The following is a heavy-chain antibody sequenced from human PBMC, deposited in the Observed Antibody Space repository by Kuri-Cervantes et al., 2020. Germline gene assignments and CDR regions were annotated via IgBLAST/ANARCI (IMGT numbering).Heavy chain of an antibody. D-gene: IGHD1-26*01. CDR1: GFTFSSYG. Sequence: GESLKISCTASGFTFSSYGMHWVRQAPGKGLEWVAVISYDGSNKYYADSVKGRFTISRDSSKNTLYLQMNSLRAEDTAVYYCARDSSKWELVADWFDPWGQGTLVTVSS. J-gene: IGHJ5*02. CDR2: ISYDGSNK. CDR3: ARDSSKWELVADWFDP. V-gene: IGHV3-30*03.